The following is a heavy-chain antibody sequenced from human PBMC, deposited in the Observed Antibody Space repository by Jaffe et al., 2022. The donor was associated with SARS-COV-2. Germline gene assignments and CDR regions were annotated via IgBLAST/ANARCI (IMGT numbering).Heavy chain of an antibody. D-gene: IGHD1-1*01. J-gene: IGHJ6*03. V-gene: IGHV5-51*01. Sequence: EVQLVQSGAEVKKSGESLNISCEGFGYSFSRFWIAWVRQMPGKGLEWMGVIYPGDSETRYSPYFQGQVTISVDKSVNTAYLQWSTLKASDTAIYYCARQDGAERTMDVWGKGTTVTVSS. CDR1: GYSFSRFW. CDR2: IYPGDSET. CDR3: ARQDGAERTMDV.